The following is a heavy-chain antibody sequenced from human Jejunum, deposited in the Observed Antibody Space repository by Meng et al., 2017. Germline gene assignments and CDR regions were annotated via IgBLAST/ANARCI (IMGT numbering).Heavy chain of an antibody. J-gene: IGHJ4*02. Sequence: ASVKVPCKASGYTFTDYYLHWVRQAPGQGLEWMGWIVPNSGGTNYAQKFQGRVTMTRDTSSSTAYMELTSLTYDDTAVYFCARTWDKDSGSYFGYWGQGALVTVSS. CDR2: IVPNSGGT. V-gene: IGHV1-2*02. CDR3: ARTWDKDSGSYFGY. D-gene: IGHD1-26*01. CDR1: GYTFTDYY.